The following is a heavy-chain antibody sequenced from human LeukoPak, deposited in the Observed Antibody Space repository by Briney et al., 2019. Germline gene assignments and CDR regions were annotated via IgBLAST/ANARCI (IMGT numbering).Heavy chain of an antibody. CDR2: IYYSGST. CDR1: GGSISSYY. CDR3: ARQYEGSPLQAFDI. D-gene: IGHD3-22*01. V-gene: IGHV4-59*01. J-gene: IGHJ3*02. Sequence: SETLSLTCTVSGGSISSYYWSWIRQPPGKGLEWIGYIYYSGSTNYNPSLKSRVTISVDTSKNQFSLKLSSVTAADTAVYYCARQYEGSPLQAFDIWGQGTMVTVSS.